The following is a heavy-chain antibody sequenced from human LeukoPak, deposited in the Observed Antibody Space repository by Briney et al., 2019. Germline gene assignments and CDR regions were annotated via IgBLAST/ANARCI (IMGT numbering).Heavy chain of an antibody. CDR2: IYHSGST. D-gene: IGHD3-10*01. Sequence: SETLSLTCAVSGYSISSGYYWGWIRQPPGKGLEWIGSIYHSGSTYYNPSLKSRVTISVDTSKNQFSLKLSSVTAADTAVYYCARAYYGSGTFDYWGQGTLVTVSS. CDR1: GYSISSGYY. CDR3: ARAYYGSGTFDY. J-gene: IGHJ4*02. V-gene: IGHV4-38-2*01.